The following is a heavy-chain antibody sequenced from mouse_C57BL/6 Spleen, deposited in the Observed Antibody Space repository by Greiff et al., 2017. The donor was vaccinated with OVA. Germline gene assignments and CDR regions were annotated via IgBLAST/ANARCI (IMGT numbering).Heavy chain of an antibody. CDR1: GYTFTSYW. V-gene: IGHV1-69*01. CDR2: IDPSDSYT. CDR3: ARRGYGYYFDY. Sequence: QVQLQQPGAELVMPGASVKLSCKASGYTFTSYWMHWVKQRPGQGLEWIGEIDPSDSYTNYNQKFKGKSTLTVDKSSSTAYMQLSRLTSEDSAVYYCARRGYGYYFDYWGQGTTLTVSS. J-gene: IGHJ2*01. D-gene: IGHD2-10*02.